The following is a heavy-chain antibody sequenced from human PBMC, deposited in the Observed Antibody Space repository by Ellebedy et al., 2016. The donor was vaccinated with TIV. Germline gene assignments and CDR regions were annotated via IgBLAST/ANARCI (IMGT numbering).Heavy chain of an antibody. Sequence: GESLKISXAASGLTFSGDWMTWMRQAPGKGLEWVANINGDGRAIQYADSVEGRFTISRDNAKKSLFLQMNSLRVDDTAVYYCARQERWGQGTPVTVSS. CDR1: GLTFSGDW. V-gene: IGHV3-7*03. J-gene: IGHJ4*02. CDR2: INGDGRAI. D-gene: IGHD1-1*01. CDR3: ARQER.